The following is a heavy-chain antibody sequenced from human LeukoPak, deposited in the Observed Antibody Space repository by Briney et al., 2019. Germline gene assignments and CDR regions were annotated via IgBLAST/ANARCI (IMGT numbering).Heavy chain of an antibody. V-gene: IGHV3-74*01. J-gene: IGHJ3*01. CDR1: GFALSSYW. CDR2: INSDGSTT. Sequence: GGSLSLFCAASGFALSSYWTHWLRQVPGKGLVWVSRINSDGSTTGYADSVQGRSTISRDNAMNTLYLQMNSLRAEDTAVYYSPKWDVLDVGSQASLVTVSS. D-gene: IGHD1-26*01. CDR3: PKWDVLDV.